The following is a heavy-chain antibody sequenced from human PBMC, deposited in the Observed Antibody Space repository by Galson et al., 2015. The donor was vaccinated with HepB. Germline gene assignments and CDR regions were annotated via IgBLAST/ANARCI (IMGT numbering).Heavy chain of an antibody. Sequence: SLRLSCAASGFTFDDYAMHWVRQAPGKGLEWVSGISWNSGSIGYADSVKGRFTISRDNAKNSLYLQMNSLRAEDTALYYCAKDCQDVVVPAAILPHAFDIWGQGTMVTVSS. D-gene: IGHD2-2*01. V-gene: IGHV3-9*01. CDR3: AKDCQDVVVPAAILPHAFDI. CDR1: GFTFDDYA. CDR2: ISWNSGSI. J-gene: IGHJ3*02.